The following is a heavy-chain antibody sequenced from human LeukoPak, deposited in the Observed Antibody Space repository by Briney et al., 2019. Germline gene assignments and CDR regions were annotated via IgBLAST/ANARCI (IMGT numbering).Heavy chain of an antibody. Sequence: GASVKVSCKASGGTFSSYAISWARQAPGQGLEWMGGIIPIFGTANYAQKFQGRVTITADESTSTAYVELSSLRSEDTAVYYCARVAAATDYGDYYFDYWGQGTLVTVSS. CDR3: ARVAAATDYGDYYFDY. V-gene: IGHV1-69*13. CDR2: IIPIFGTA. J-gene: IGHJ4*02. D-gene: IGHD4-17*01. CDR1: GGTFSSYA.